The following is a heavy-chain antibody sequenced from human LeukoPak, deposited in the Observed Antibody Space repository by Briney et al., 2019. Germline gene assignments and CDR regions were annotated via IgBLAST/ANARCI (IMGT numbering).Heavy chain of an antibody. CDR2: ISSSSSYI. J-gene: IGHJ4*02. CDR1: GFTFSSYS. V-gene: IGHV3-21*01. CDR3: ARAYRWFGEFVS. Sequence: PGGSLRLSCAASGFTFSSYSMNWVRQAPGKGLEWVSSISSSSSYIYYADSVKGRFTISRDNAKNSLYLQMSSLRAEDTAVYYCARAYRWFGEFVSWGQGTLVTVSS. D-gene: IGHD3-10*01.